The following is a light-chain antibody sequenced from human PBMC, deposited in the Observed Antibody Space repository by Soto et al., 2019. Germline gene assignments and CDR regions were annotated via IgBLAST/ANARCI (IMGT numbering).Light chain of an antibody. J-gene: IGKJ1*01. V-gene: IGKV3-15*01. CDR1: QSVSST. Sequence: DIEMTQSPATLSASAGDRVTISCRASQSVSSTLAWYQQKPGQAPKLLIYGASTRATGIPARFSGSGSGTEFTLTISSLQSEDFAIYYCQQYNNWPPWTFGRGTKVDIK. CDR2: GAS. CDR3: QQYNNWPPWT.